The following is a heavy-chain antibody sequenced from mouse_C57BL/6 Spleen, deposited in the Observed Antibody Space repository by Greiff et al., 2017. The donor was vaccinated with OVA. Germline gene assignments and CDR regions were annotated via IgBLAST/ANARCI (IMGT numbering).Heavy chain of an antibody. D-gene: IGHD4-1*01. V-gene: IGHV5-4*01. CDR3: ARDQELGSYYFDY. J-gene: IGHJ2*01. Sequence: EVKLVESGGGLVKPGGSLKLSCAASGFTFSSYAMSWVRQTPEKRLGWVATISDGGSYTYYPDNVKGRFTISRDNAKNNLYLQMSHLKSEDTAMYYCARDQELGSYYFDYWGQGTTLTVSS. CDR2: ISDGGSYT. CDR1: GFTFSSYA.